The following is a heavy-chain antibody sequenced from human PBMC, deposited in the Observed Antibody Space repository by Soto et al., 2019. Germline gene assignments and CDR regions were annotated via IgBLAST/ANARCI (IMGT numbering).Heavy chain of an antibody. Sequence: PSETLSLTCAVSGGSITSGGYSWGWIRQPPGQGLEWIGYMYHSGNTYYNPSLKGRVTISLDHSRNQFSLRLNSVTAADTAVYFCASSKYDVVAGTWNDVYYFDYWGQGTLVTVSS. CDR1: GGSITSGGYS. J-gene: IGHJ4*02. V-gene: IGHV4-30-2*01. CDR3: ASSKYDVVAGTWNDVYYFDY. D-gene: IGHD2-21*01. CDR2: MYHSGNT.